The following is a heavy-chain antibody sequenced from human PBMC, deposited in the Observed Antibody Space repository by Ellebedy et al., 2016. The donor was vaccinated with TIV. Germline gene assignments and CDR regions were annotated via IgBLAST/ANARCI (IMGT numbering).Heavy chain of an antibody. CDR2: INRDGSSA. J-gene: IGHJ4*02. CDR1: GFTFSSHW. D-gene: IGHD6-19*01. V-gene: IGHV3-74*01. CDR3: ARGGRDQWPIDY. Sequence: PGGSLRLSCAASGFTFSSHWIHWVRQAPGKGLVWLSRINRDGSSANYAESVKGRFSISRDNSKNPLYVQMNSLRAEDTAVYYCARGGRDQWPIDYWGQGTLVTVSS.